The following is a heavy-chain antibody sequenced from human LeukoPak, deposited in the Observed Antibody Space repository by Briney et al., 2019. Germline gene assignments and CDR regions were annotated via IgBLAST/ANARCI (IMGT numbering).Heavy chain of an antibody. D-gene: IGHD3-22*01. Sequence: PGGSLRLSCAASGFTFSSYGMHWVRQTPGEGLEWVAVISYDGINKYYADSVKGRFTISRDNSKNTLYLQMNSLRAEDTAVYYCAKVPTYYYDTGGYYERRAHWSQGTLVTVSS. CDR2: ISYDGINK. J-gene: IGHJ4*02. V-gene: IGHV3-30*18. CDR1: GFTFSSYG. CDR3: AKVPTYYYDTGGYYERRAH.